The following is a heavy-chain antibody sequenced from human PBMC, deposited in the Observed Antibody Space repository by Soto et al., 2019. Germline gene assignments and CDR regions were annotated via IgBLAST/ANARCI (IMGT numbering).Heavy chain of an antibody. J-gene: IGHJ5*02. CDR3: AAAAPYCSGGSCYWAP. D-gene: IGHD2-15*01. CDR2: IVVGSGNT. V-gene: IGHV1-58*01. Sequence: ASVKVSCKASGFTFTSSAVQWVRQARGQRLEWIGWIVVGSGNTNYAQKFQERVTITRDMSTSTAYMELSSLRSEDTAVYYCAAAAPYCSGGSCYWAPWGQGTLVTV. CDR1: GFTFTSSA.